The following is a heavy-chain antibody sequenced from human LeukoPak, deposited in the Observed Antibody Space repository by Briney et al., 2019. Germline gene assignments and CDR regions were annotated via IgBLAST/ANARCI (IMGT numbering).Heavy chain of an antibody. CDR3: ASLHSSGPQGVDY. CDR1: GGSFSGYY. V-gene: IGHV4-34*01. CDR2: INHSENT. Sequence: KSSETLSLTCAVYGGSFSGYYWSWIRQPPGKGLEWIGEINHSENTNYNPSLKSRVTISVDTSKNQFSLKLSSVTAADTAVYFCASLHSSGPQGVDYWGQGTLVTVSS. D-gene: IGHD6-25*01. J-gene: IGHJ4*02.